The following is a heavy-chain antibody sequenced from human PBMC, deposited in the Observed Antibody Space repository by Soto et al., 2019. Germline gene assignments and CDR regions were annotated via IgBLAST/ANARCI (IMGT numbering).Heavy chain of an antibody. CDR2: IIPIFGTA. CDR3: ARVKQHLGTFDY. J-gene: IGHJ4*02. Sequence: QVQLVQSGAEVKKPGSSVKVSCKASGGTFSSYAISGVRQAPGQGLEWMGGIIPIFGTANYAQKFQGRVTMTADESTSTAYMEMSSLRSEDTAVYYCARVKQHLGTFDYWGQGTLVTVSS. D-gene: IGHD6-13*01. CDR1: GGTFSSYA. V-gene: IGHV1-69*01.